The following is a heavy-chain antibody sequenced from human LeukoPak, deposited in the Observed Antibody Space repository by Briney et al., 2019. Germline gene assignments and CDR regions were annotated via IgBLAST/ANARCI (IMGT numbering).Heavy chain of an antibody. Sequence: SETLSLTCTVSGGSISSYYWSWIRQPAGKRLEWIGRIYTSGSTNYNPSLKSRVTMSVDTSKNQFSLKLSSVTAADTAVYYCARDRIAGVVHGSGSYYSDYWGQGTLVIVSS. J-gene: IGHJ4*02. CDR2: IYTSGST. CDR1: GGSISSYY. D-gene: IGHD3-10*01. CDR3: ARDRIAGVVHGSGSYYSDY. V-gene: IGHV4-4*07.